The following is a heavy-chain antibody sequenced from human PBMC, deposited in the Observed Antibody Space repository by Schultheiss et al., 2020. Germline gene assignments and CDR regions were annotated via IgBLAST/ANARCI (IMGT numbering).Heavy chain of an antibody. Sequence: SETLSLTCAVSGGSITSYYWSWIRQPPGKGLEWIGYIYYSSTNYNPSLKSRVTISGDTSKNQFSLKLSSVTAADTAVYYCARGGNFGDYVPNFDYWGQGTLVTVSS. CDR3: ARGGNFGDYVPNFDY. J-gene: IGHJ4*02. CDR1: GGSITSYY. D-gene: IGHD4-17*01. V-gene: IGHV4-59*01. CDR2: IYYSST.